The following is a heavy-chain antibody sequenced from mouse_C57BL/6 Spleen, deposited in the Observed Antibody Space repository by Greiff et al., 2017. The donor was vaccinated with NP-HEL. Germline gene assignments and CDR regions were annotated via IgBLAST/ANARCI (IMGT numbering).Heavy chain of an antibody. Sequence: EVQLVESGGGLVQPGGSMKLSCAASGFTFSDAWMDWVRQSPEKGLEWVAEIRNKANNHATYYAESVKGRFTISRDDSTSSVYLQMNSLRAEDTGIYYCTRLGGEDSSGYEFACWGQGTLVTVSA. V-gene: IGHV6-6*01. D-gene: IGHD3-2*02. CDR3: TRLGGEDSSGYEFAC. CDR2: IRNKANNHAT. CDR1: GFTFSDAW. J-gene: IGHJ3*01.